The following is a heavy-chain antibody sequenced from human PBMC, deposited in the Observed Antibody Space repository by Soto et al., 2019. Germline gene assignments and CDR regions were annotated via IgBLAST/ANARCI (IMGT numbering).Heavy chain of an antibody. CDR2: IYPGDYDT. CDR1: GYSFTSYW. J-gene: IGHJ6*02. D-gene: IGHD2-2*01. CDR3: ARSKHCRSTSCYYYYGMDV. V-gene: IGHV5-51*01. Sequence: GESLKISCKGSGYSFTSYWIGWVRQMPGKGLEWMGIIYPGDYDTRYSPYFQGQVTISADKSISTANLQWSSLKASDAAMYYCARSKHCRSTSCYYYYGMDVWGQGTTVTVSS.